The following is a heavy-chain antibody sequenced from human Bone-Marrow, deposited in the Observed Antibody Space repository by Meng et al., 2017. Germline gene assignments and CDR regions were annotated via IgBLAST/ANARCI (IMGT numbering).Heavy chain of an antibody. J-gene: IGHJ4*02. D-gene: IGHD3-22*01. CDR2: IYWDDDQ. Sequence: QITLKESGPTLVKPTQTLTLTCILSGFSLSTTGVGVGWIRQPPGKALEWLALIYWDDDQRYSPSLKSRLTITKDTPKNQVVLTMTNMDPVDTATYYCAHADSSGYYQAWGQGTPVTVSS. CDR1: GFSLSTTGVG. CDR3: AHADSSGYYQA. V-gene: IGHV2-5*02.